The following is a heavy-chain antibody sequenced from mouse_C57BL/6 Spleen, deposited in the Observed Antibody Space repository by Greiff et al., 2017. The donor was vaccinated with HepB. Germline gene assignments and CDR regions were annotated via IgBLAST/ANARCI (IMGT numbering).Heavy chain of an antibody. CDR1: GYTFTDYY. J-gene: IGHJ1*03. CDR3: ARLRYYYGSSYEYFDV. Sequence: VQLQQSGPELVKPGASVKISCKASGYTFTDYYINWVKQRPGQGLEWIGWIYPGSGNTKYNEKFKGKATLTVDTSSSTAYMQLSSLTSEDSAVYFCARLRYYYGSSYEYFDVWGTGTTVTVSS. CDR2: IYPGSGNT. V-gene: IGHV1-84*01. D-gene: IGHD1-1*01.